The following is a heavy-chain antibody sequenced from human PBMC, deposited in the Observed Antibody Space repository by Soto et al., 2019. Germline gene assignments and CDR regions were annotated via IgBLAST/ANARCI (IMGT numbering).Heavy chain of an antibody. CDR3: ARQTYGSDYFYGMDV. Sequence: SETLSLTCIVSGGSINSYFWSWIRQPPGKGLEWIGYIYYTGSTNYSPSLKSRVIISIDTSKNQFSLKLSSVTAADTAVYYCARQTYGSDYFYGMDVWGQGTTVT. CDR2: IYYTGST. V-gene: IGHV4-59*08. D-gene: IGHD3-10*01. CDR1: GGSINSYF. J-gene: IGHJ6*02.